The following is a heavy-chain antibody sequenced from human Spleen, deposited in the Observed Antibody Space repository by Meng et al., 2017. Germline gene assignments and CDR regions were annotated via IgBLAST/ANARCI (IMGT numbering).Heavy chain of an antibody. Sequence: QVQLQESGPGLVKPSATLSLTCAVSGGSITSTNWWSWVRQPPGKGLEWIGEIYHSGSTNYNPSLRSRVTISVDKSQNQFSLKLSSVTAADTAVYYCARVSKRSSSWYFDYWGQGTLVTVSS. CDR3: ARVSKRSSSWYFDY. CDR2: IYHSGST. D-gene: IGHD6-13*01. V-gene: IGHV4-4*02. J-gene: IGHJ4*02. CDR1: GGSITSTNW.